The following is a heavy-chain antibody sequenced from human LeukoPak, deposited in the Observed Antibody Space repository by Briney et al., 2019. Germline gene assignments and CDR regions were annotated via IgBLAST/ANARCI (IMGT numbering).Heavy chain of an antibody. CDR2: IYYSGST. CDR3: ARRPFSKRSGGSCYDY. V-gene: IGHV4-39*01. J-gene: IGHJ4*02. Sequence: PSETLSLTCTVSGGSISSSSYYWGWIRQPPGKGLEWIGSIYYSGSTYYNPSLKSRVTISVDTSKNQFSLKLSSVTAADTAVYYCARRPFSKRSGGSCYDYWGQGTLVTVSS. D-gene: IGHD2-15*01. CDR1: GGSISSSSYY.